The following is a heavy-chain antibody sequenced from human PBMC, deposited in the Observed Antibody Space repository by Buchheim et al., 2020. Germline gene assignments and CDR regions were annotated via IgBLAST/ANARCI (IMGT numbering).Heavy chain of an antibody. V-gene: IGHV4-4*02. CDR3: AREVFFALES. CDR1: GVSINSGNW. Sequence: QVHLQEAGPGLVKPSGTLSLTCAVSGVSINSGNWWTWVRQSPGQGLVWIGDLSHSGSTNYYPSLKSRVTISVAHSNNQFSLTLTSVTAADTAVDYCAREVFFALESWGQG. J-gene: IGHJ4*02. CDR2: LSHSGST.